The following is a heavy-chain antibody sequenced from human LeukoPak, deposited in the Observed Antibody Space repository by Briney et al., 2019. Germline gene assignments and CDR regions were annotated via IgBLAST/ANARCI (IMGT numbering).Heavy chain of an antibody. J-gene: IGHJ4*02. CDR1: GFTFSYYG. CDR3: AKSHLPNAYSGTYYCDY. V-gene: IGHV3-30*02. CDR2: IRYDESKK. Sequence: GGSLRLSCAASGFTFSYYGMHWVRQAPGKGLEWVAFIRYDESKKFYGDSVKGRFTISRDNSKNTLYLQMNSLRTEDTAVYYCAKSHLPNAYSGTYYCDYWGQGTLVTVSS. D-gene: IGHD1-26*01.